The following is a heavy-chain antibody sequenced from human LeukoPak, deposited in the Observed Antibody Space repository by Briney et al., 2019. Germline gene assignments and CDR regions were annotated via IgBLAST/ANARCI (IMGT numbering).Heavy chain of an antibody. Sequence: PSETLSLTCTVSGGSISSSSYYWGWIRQPPGKGLEWIGSIYYSGSTYYNPSLKSRVTISVDTCKNQFSLKLSSVTAADMAVYYCARHGRGAVAGTTRGAFDIWGQGTMVTVSS. CDR1: GGSISSSSYY. J-gene: IGHJ3*02. CDR2: IYYSGST. V-gene: IGHV4-39*01. D-gene: IGHD6-19*01. CDR3: ARHGRGAVAGTTRGAFDI.